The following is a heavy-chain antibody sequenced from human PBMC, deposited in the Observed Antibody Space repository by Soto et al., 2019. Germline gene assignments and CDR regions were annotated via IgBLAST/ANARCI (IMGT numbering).Heavy chain of an antibody. V-gene: IGHV3-66*01. Sequence: GGSLRLSCAASGFTVSSNYMSWVRQAPGKGLEWVSVIYSGGSTYYADSVKGRFTISRDNSKNTLYLQMNSLRAEDTAVYYCAKVYDSSGHYYYYYGMDVWGQGTTVTVSS. CDR3: AKVYDSSGHYYYYYGMDV. CDR1: GFTVSSNY. CDR2: IYSGGST. D-gene: IGHD3-22*01. J-gene: IGHJ6*02.